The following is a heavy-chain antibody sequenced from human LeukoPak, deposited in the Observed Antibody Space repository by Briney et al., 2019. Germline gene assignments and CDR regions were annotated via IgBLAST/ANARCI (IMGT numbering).Heavy chain of an antibody. CDR1: GFTFDDYA. D-gene: IGHD3-10*01. CDR2: ISWNSGSI. CDR3: AKDSRHCYGSGSYYYYYMDV. V-gene: IGHV3-9*01. Sequence: GGSLRLSCAASGFTFDDYAMHWVRQAPGKGLEWVSGISWNSGSIGYADSVKGRFTISRDNAKNSLYLQMNSLRAEDTALYYCAKDSRHCYGSGSYYYYYMDVWGKGTMVTVSS. J-gene: IGHJ6*03.